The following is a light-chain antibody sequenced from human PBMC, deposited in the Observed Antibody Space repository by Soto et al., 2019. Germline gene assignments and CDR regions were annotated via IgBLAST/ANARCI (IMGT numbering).Light chain of an antibody. Sequence: QFVLTQPPSVSGAPGQRVTMSCTGSSSNIGAGYDVHWYQQLPGTAPKLLISGNTNRPSGVPDRFSGSKSGTSASLAITGLQAEDEADYYCQSYDSSLSGYVFGTGTKVTVL. V-gene: IGLV1-40*01. CDR2: GNT. CDR1: SSNIGAGYD. CDR3: QSYDSSLSGYV. J-gene: IGLJ1*01.